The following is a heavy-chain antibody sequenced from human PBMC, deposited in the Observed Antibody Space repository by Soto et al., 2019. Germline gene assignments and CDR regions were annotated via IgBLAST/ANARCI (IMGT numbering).Heavy chain of an antibody. CDR2: ISGSGGST. J-gene: IGHJ4*02. V-gene: IGHV3-23*01. CDR3: AKERNRYDFPNPLEYYFDY. Sequence: PGGSLRLSCAASGFTFSSYAMSWVRQAPGKGLEWVSAISGSGGSTYYADSVKGRFTISRDNSKNTLYLQMNSLRAEDTAVYYCAKERNRYDFPNPLEYYFDYWGQGTLVTVSS. CDR1: GFTFSSYA. D-gene: IGHD3-3*01.